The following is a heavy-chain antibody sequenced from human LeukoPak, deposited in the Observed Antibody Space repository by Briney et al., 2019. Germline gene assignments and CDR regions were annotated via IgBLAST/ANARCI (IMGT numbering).Heavy chain of an antibody. J-gene: IGHJ5*02. Sequence: ASETLSLTCAVSGGSISSSNWWSWVRQPPGQGLEWIGEIYRSGSTNYNPSLKSRVTISVDKSKNQFSLKLSSVTAADTAVYYCARDRRYCSGGSCSGGGWFDPWGQGTLVTVSS. CDR1: GGSISSSNW. CDR2: IYRSGST. V-gene: IGHV4-4*02. D-gene: IGHD2-15*01. CDR3: ARDRRYCSGGSCSGGGWFDP.